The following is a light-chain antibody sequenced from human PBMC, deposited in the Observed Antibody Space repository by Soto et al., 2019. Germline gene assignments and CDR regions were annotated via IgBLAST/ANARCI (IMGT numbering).Light chain of an antibody. V-gene: IGLV4-69*01. CDR3: QTGGTGVV. J-gene: IGLJ2*01. CDR1: SGHSSYA. CDR2: LNSDGSH. Sequence: QAVVTQSPSASASLGASVKLTCTLSSGHSSYAIAWHQQQPEKGPRYLMKLNSDGSHSKGDGIPDRFSVSSSGAERYLTISSLQSEDEADYYCQTGGTGVVFGGGTKLIVL.